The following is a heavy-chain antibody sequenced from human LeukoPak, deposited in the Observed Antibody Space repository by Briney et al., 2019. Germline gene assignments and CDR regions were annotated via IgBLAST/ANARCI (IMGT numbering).Heavy chain of an antibody. CDR2: INTDGSST. V-gene: IGHV3-74*01. CDR3: ARGTPQVTSWQPGDY. D-gene: IGHD2-21*02. CDR1: GFTFSSYW. Sequence: GGSLRLSCTASGFTFSSYWMHWVRQAPGKGLVWVSRINTDGSSTSYANSVKGRFTISRDNAKNTLYLQMNSLRAEDTAVYYCARGTPQVTSWQPGDYWGQGTLVTVSS. J-gene: IGHJ4*02.